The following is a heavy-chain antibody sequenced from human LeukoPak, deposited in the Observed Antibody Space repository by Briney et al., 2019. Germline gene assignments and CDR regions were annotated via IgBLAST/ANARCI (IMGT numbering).Heavy chain of an antibody. D-gene: IGHD3-3*01. J-gene: IGHJ4*02. V-gene: IGHV4-59*01. CDR3: ARGGRYYFDQ. CDR1: GGSINSYY. Sequence: NPSETLSLTCTVSGGSINSYYWSWIRQPPGKGLEWLGYIYYNGSTNYNPSLKSRVTIPLDTSKNHFSLNLNSVTAADTAIYSCARGGRYYFDQWGQGTLVTVSS. CDR2: IYYNGST.